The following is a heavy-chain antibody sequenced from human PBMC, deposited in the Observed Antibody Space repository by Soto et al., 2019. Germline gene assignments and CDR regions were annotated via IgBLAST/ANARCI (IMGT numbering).Heavy chain of an antibody. CDR1: GGSISGSY. CDR3: ARGRYFDWLTVFDY. D-gene: IGHD3-9*01. J-gene: IGHJ4*02. V-gene: IGHV4-34*01. CDR2: INHSGST. Sequence: PSETLSLTCSVSGGSISGSYWSWIRQPPGKGLEWIGEINHSGSTNYNPSLKSRVTISVDTSKNQFSLKLSSVTAADTAVYYCARGRYFDWLTVFDYWGQGALVTVSS.